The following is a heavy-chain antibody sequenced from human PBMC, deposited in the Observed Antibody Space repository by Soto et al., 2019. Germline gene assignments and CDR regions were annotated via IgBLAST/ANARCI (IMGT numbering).Heavy chain of an antibody. CDR1: GGSISSYY. D-gene: IGHD4-17*01. Sequence: SETLSLTCTVSGGSISSYYWSWIRQPPGKGLEWIGXXXXXXXXXXXXXXKSRVTISVDTSKNQFSLKLSSVTAADTAVYYCARDRNGDYDHYYYGMDVWGQGTTVTVSS. CDR2: XXXXXXX. J-gene: IGHJ6*02. CDR3: ARDRNGDYDHYYYGMDV. V-gene: IGHV4-59*01.